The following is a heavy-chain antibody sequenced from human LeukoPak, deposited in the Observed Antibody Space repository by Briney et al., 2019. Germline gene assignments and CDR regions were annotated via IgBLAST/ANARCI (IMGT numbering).Heavy chain of an antibody. V-gene: IGHV3-7*01. D-gene: IGHD6-13*01. Sequence: GGSLRLSCAVSGFTFSSYWMNWARQAPGKGLEWVASIKQDGGEKSYVDSVKGRFTISRDNAKNSLYLQMSSLRAEDTAVYYCARDGTAAGLYLDLWGQGTLVTVSS. CDR1: GFTFSSYW. CDR3: ARDGTAAGLYLDL. CDR2: IKQDGGEK. J-gene: IGHJ4*01.